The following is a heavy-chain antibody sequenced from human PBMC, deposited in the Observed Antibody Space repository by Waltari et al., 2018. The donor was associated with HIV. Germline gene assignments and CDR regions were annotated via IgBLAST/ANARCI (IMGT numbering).Heavy chain of an antibody. CDR2: MGTTPTDR. CDR3: ARGLSYFDGKPLPWYLDV. D-gene: IGHD3-9*01. Sequence: DEQLLQSGGGFIQSGGSLRLSCVPSGFSLTSYSVSWIRQTAGKGLEWVSYMGTTPTDRYYADSVRTRFTVFTDKIKQSGVLQISNLRVEDSGVYFCARGLSYFDGKPLPWYLDVWGRGSRVTVAS. V-gene: IGHV3-48*01. CDR1: GFSLTSYS. J-gene: IGHJ2*01.